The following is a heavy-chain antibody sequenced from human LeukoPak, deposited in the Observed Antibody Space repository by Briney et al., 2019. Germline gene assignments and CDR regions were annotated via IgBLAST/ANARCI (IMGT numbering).Heavy chain of an antibody. V-gene: IGHV4-4*02. CDR2: IYHSGST. CDR1: GGSISSSNW. Sequence: PSETLSLTCAVSGGSISSSNWWSWVRQPPGKGLEWIGEIYHSGSTNYNPSLKSRVTISVDKSKNQFSLKLSSVTAADTAVYYCARFGYGGNSGFVHYYYYMDVWGKGTTVTVSS. D-gene: IGHD4-23*01. CDR3: ARFGYGGNSGFVHYYYYMDV. J-gene: IGHJ6*03.